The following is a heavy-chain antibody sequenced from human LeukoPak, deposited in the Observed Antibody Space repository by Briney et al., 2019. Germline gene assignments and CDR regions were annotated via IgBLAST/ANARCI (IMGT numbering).Heavy chain of an antibody. V-gene: IGHV3-7*05. D-gene: IGHD3-16*02. CDR2: IKQDGSEK. CDR1: GCTFSSYW. CDR3: ARGFELITFAGAIGKLNWFGS. J-gene: IGHJ5*01. Sequence: PGGSLRLSCAASGCTFSSYWMNWVRRAPGKGLEWVANIKQDGSEKYYVDSVKGRFTISRDNAKNSLYLQMHSLRAEDTAMYYCARGFELITFAGAIGKLNWFGSWGQGTLVTVSS.